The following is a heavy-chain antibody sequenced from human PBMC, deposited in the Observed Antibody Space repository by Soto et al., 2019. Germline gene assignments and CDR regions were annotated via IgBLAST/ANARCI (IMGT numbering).Heavy chain of an antibody. V-gene: IGHV4-4*02. CDR1: GGSISSTNW. J-gene: IGHJ4*02. CDR3: ARGGTGDLDY. CDR2: IYHSGST. D-gene: IGHD3-16*01. Sequence: QVQLQESGPGLVKPSGTLSLTCAVSGGSISSTNWWSRVRQPPGKGLEWIGEIYHSGSTNYKPSLKSRVTISVDTSKNQFSLKLNSVTAADTAVYYCARGGTGDLDYWGRGTLVTVSS.